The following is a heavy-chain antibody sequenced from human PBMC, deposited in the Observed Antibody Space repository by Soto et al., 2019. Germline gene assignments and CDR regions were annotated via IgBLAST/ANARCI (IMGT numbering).Heavy chain of an antibody. J-gene: IGHJ4*01. CDR2: IYYIVST. CDR1: RGSMIGGDYC. CDR3: ARLDIVTTRSFDS. D-gene: IGHD5-12*01. Sequence: PSENLSLAGTVSRGSMIGGDYCWSWIRQTPGKGLEWIGYIYYIVSTYYNPSLKSRLTMSVDTSKKHFSLKLTSVTAEDTAVYYCARLDIVTTRSFDSWGHGSLVTVSS. V-gene: IGHV4-30-4*08.